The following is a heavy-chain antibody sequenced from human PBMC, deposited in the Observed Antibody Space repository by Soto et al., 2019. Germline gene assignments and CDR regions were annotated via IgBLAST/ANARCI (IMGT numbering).Heavy chain of an antibody. CDR3: ARGDRGAFDL. D-gene: IGHD3-16*01. V-gene: IGHV3-74*01. CDR1: GFTISYYW. Sequence: EVQLVESGGGLVQPGESLRLSCAASGFTISYYWMHWVRQAPGKGLVWVSRIHSDGSSTTYADSVKGRFSISRDNARNTVYLQMNSLRAEDAAVYYCARGDRGAFDLWGQGTVLTVSA. J-gene: IGHJ3*01. CDR2: IHSDGSST.